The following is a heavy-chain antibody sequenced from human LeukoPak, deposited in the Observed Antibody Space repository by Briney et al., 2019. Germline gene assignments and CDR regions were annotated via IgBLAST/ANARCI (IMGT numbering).Heavy chain of an antibody. J-gene: IGHJ4*02. CDR1: GFTFSSYA. V-gene: IGHV3-23*01. CDR3: AKAEDWYYYDSSGYWPFDY. CDR2: VSGSGGST. D-gene: IGHD3-22*01. Sequence: GGSLRLSCAASGFTFSSYAMSWVRQAPGKGLEWVSAVSGSGGSTYYADSVKGRFTISRDNSKNTLYLQMNSLRAEDTAVYYCAKAEDWYYYDSSGYWPFDYWGQGTLVTVSS.